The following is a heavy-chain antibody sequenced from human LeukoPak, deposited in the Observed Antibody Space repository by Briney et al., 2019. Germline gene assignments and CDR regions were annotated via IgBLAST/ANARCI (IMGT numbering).Heavy chain of an antibody. Sequence: GGSLRLSCAASGFIFSSSPMHWVRQAPGKGLESISSISSTGGGTFYANSVKGRFTISRDNSRNTLYLQMDSLRPEDMAVYYCVRRGETFTHDYWGQGTLVTVSS. J-gene: IGHJ4*02. D-gene: IGHD3-16*01. V-gene: IGHV3-64*01. CDR2: ISSTGGGT. CDR1: GFIFSSSP. CDR3: VRRGETFTHDY.